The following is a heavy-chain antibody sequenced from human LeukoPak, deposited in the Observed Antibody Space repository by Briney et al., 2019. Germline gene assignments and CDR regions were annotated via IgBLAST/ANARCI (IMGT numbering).Heavy chain of an antibody. CDR2: ISGSGGST. V-gene: IGHV3-23*01. J-gene: IGHJ4*02. Sequence: SLRLSXXXSGXXFSSXAMSWVRQAPGKGLEWVSAISGSGGSTYYADSVKGRFTISRDNSKNTLYLQMNSLRAEDTAVYYCAKDGDSARHPFDYWGQGTLVTVSS. D-gene: IGHD6-6*01. CDR3: AKDGDSARHPFDY. CDR1: GXXFSSXA.